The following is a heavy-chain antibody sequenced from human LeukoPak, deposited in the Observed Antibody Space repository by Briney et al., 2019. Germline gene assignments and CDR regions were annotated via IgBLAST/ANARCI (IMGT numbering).Heavy chain of an antibody. D-gene: IGHD6-19*01. Sequence: GGSLRLSCAASGFTFSSYAMSWVRQAPGKGLEWVSGISGSGGSTYYADSVKGRFTISRDNSKNTLYLQMHSLRAEDTALYYCARGYSSGLDYWGQGTLVTVSS. V-gene: IGHV3-23*01. CDR3: ARGYSSGLDY. CDR2: ISGSGGST. CDR1: GFTFSSYA. J-gene: IGHJ4*02.